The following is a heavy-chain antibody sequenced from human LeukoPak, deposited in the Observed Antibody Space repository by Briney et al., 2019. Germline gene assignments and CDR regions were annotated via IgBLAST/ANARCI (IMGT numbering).Heavy chain of an antibody. CDR2: IYSGGST. CDR3: ARDRGYSGYDQTLGNLWGPPNYYYYYGMDV. V-gene: IGHV3-66*01. D-gene: IGHD5-12*01. CDR1: GFTVSSNY. J-gene: IGHJ6*02. Sequence: GGSLRLSCAASGFTVSSNYMSWVRQAPGKGLEWVSVIYSGGSTYYADSVKGRFTISRDNSKNTLYLQMNSLRAEDTAVYYCARDRGYSGYDQTLGNLWGPPNYYYYYGMDVWGQGTTVTVSS.